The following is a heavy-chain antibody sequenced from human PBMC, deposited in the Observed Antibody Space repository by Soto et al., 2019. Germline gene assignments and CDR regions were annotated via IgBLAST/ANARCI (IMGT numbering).Heavy chain of an antibody. J-gene: IGHJ5*02. Sequence: GGSLRLSCAASGFTFSSYSMSWVRQAPGKGLEWVSVVSSGGDITHYADSVKGRFTISRDNSKNTLYLQMNSLRAEDTAVYYCAKFYGGNSAHTYTIDPWGQGTLVTVSS. CDR1: GFTFSSYS. D-gene: IGHD2-21*02. V-gene: IGHV3-23*01. CDR3: AKFYGGNSAHTYTIDP. CDR2: VSSGGDIT.